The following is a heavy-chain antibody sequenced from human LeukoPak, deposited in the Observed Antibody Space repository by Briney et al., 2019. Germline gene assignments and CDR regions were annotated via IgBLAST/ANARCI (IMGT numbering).Heavy chain of an antibody. CDR1: GFMFSNYW. J-gene: IGHJ3*01. Sequence: GGSLRLSCAASGFMFSNYWMNWVRQAPGKGLEWVANIKPDGSDKYYLDSIKCRFTISRDNAKNSLFLQLSSLRSEDTAVYFCARVDDDLDAFDLWGQGTLVTVSS. CDR3: ARVDDDLDAFDL. D-gene: IGHD3-3*01. V-gene: IGHV3-7*01. CDR2: IKPDGSDK.